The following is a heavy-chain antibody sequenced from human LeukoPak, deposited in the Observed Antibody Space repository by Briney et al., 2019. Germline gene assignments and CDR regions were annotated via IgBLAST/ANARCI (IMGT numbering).Heavy chain of an antibody. D-gene: IGHD2-2*03. Sequence: GESLKISCKGSGYIFTSYRISWVRQMPGKGLEWMGRIDPSDSYTNYSPSFQGHVTISADKSISTAYLQWSSLKASDTAMYYCATHGYCSSTSCYEPDPWGQGTLVTVSS. CDR1: GYIFTSYR. J-gene: IGHJ5*02. CDR3: ATHGYCSSTSCYEPDP. V-gene: IGHV5-10-1*01. CDR2: IDPSDSYT.